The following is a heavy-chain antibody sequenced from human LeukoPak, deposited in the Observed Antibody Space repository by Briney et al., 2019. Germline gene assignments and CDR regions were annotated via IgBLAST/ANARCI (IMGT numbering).Heavy chain of an antibody. D-gene: IGHD5-12*01. J-gene: IGHJ3*02. CDR1: GGTFSSYA. CDR2: IIPILGTA. Sequence: GASVKVSCKASGGTFSSYAISWVRQAPGQGLEWMGRIIPILGTANYAQKFQGRVTITADKSTSTAYMELSSLRSEDTAVYYCARAYRGPFDIWGQGTMVTVSS. CDR3: ARAYRGPFDI. V-gene: IGHV1-69*04.